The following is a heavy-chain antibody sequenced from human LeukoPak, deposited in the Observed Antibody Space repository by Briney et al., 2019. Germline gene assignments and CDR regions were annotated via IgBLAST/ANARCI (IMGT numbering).Heavy chain of an antibody. CDR3: ARALVGATPDAFDI. V-gene: IGHV3-21*01. CDR1: GFTFSSYS. J-gene: IGHJ3*02. D-gene: IGHD1-26*01. Sequence: GGSLRLSCAASGFTFSSYSMNWVRQAPGKGLEWVSSISSSSSYIYYADSVKGRFTISRDNAKNSLYLQMNSLRAEDTAVYYCARALVGATPDAFDIWGQGTMVTVSS. CDR2: ISSSSSYI.